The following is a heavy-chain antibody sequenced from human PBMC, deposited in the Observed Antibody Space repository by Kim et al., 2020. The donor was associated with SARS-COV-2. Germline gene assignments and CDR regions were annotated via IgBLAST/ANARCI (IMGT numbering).Heavy chain of an antibody. CDR2: VRDTGDST. J-gene: IGHJ4*02. D-gene: IGHD3-10*01. CDR3: AKRKGGYGLGGYDY. CDR1: GFTFSSYA. V-gene: IGHV3-23*01. Sequence: GGSLRLSCAASGFTFSSYAMSWVRQAPGKGLEWVSVVRDTGDSTSYADSVKGRFTISRDNSKNTLYLQMNSLRAEDTAVYFCAKRKGGYGLGGYDYWGQG.